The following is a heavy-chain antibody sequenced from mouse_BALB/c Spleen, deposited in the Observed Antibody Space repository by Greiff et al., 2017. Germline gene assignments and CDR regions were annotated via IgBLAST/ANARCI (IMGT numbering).Heavy chain of an antibody. J-gene: IGHJ2*01. V-gene: IGHV5-6-5*01. CDR3: ARADGIYFDY. CDR1: GFTFSSYA. CDR2: ISSGGST. Sequence: EVNVVESGGGLVQPGGSRKLSCAASGFTFSSYAMSWVRQTPEKRLEWVASISSGGSTYYPDSVKGRFTISRDNARNILYLQMSSLRSEDTAMYYCARADGIYFDYWGQGTTLTVSS. D-gene: IGHD2-1*01.